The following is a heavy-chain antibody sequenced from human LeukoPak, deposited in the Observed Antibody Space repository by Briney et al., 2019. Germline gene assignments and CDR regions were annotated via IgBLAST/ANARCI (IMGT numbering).Heavy chain of an antibody. V-gene: IGHV4-59*01. CDR3: ARVSRGDYYFDY. J-gene: IGHJ4*02. CDR1: DGSISSYY. Sequence: SETLSLTCTVSDGSISSYYWSWIRQPPGKGLEWIGYIYYSGSTNYNPSLKSRVTISVDTSKNQFSLKLSSVTAADTAVYYCARVSRGDYYFDYWGQGTLVTVSS. D-gene: IGHD2-21*02. CDR2: IYYSGST.